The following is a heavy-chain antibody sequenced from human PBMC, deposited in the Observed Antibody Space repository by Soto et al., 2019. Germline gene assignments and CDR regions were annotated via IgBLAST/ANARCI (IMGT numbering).Heavy chain of an antibody. V-gene: IGHV4-4*07. CDR2: IYTSGST. Sequence: QVQLQESGPGLVKPSETLSLTCTDSGGSISSYYWSWIRQPAGKGLEWIGRIYTSGSTNYNPSLKSRGTMSVDTSKTKFSLNLSSVTAADTAVYYCVLGATRDAGFDYWGQGTLVTVSS. D-gene: IGHD1-26*01. CDR3: VLGATRDAGFDY. J-gene: IGHJ4*02. CDR1: GGSISSYY.